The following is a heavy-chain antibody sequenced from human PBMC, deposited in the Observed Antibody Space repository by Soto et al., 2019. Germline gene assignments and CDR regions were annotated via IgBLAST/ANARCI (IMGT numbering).Heavy chain of an antibody. J-gene: IGHJ6*01. V-gene: IGHV4-34*01. CDR1: VVSFSGYY. Sequence: SETLSLTCAFYVVSFSGYYWSCIRHPPGKWLEWIGEINHSGSTNYNPSLKSRVTISVDTSKNQFSLKLSSVTAADTAVYYCARGIRYFDWLFNYYGMDVWGQGTTVTVS. CDR3: ARGIRYFDWLFNYYGMDV. D-gene: IGHD3-9*01. CDR2: INHSGST.